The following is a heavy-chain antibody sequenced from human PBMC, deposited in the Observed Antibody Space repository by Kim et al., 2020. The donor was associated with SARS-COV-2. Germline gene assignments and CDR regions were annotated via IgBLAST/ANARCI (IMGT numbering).Heavy chain of an antibody. Sequence: ADSAKGRFTISRDNAKNSLYLQMNSLRAEDTAVYYCASHDYGDYLYYFDYWGQGTLVTVSS. J-gene: IGHJ4*02. CDR3: ASHDYGDYLYYFDY. D-gene: IGHD4-17*01. V-gene: IGHV3-11*01.